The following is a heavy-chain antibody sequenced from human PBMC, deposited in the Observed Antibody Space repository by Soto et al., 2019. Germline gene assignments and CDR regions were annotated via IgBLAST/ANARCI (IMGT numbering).Heavy chain of an antibody. CDR2: ISSSDSTI. J-gene: IGHJ5*02. CDR3: ARSAFRRSPPWFDP. CDR1: GFTFSDYY. Sequence: PAGYLRLSCAASGFTFSDYYMNWIRQAPGKGLEWVSYISSSDSTIYYADSVKGRFTISRDNAKNSLYLEMNSLRAEDTAVYYCARSAFRRSPPWFDPWGQGTMVTVSS. V-gene: IGHV3-11*01.